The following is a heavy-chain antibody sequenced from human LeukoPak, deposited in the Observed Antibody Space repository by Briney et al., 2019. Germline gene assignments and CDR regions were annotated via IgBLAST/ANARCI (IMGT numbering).Heavy chain of an antibody. J-gene: IGHJ4*02. D-gene: IGHD3-3*01. Sequence: ASVKVSCKASGYTFTSYYMHWVRQAPGQGLEWMGIINPSGGSTSYAQKFQGRVTMTRDTSTSTVYMELSSLRSEDTAVYYCARDPSGLRFLEWLPPGYYFDYWGQGTLATVSS. V-gene: IGHV1-46*03. CDR3: ARDPSGLRFLEWLPPGYYFDY. CDR1: GYTFTSYY. CDR2: INPSGGST.